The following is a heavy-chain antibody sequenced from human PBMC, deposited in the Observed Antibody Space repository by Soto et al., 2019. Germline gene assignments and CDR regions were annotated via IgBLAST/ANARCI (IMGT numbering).Heavy chain of an antibody. Sequence: ASVKVSCKASGYTFTSYDINWVRQATGQGLEWMGWMNPNSGNTGYAQKFQGRVTMTRNTSISTAYMELSSLRSEDTAVYYCARVGLRLLEWLPATDYYGMDVWGQGTTVTAP. CDR1: GYTFTSYD. J-gene: IGHJ6*02. V-gene: IGHV1-8*01. D-gene: IGHD3-3*01. CDR3: ARVGLRLLEWLPATDYYGMDV. CDR2: MNPNSGNT.